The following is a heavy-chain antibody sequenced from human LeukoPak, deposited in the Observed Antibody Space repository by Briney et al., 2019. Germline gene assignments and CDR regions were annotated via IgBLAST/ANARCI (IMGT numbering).Heavy chain of an antibody. Sequence: SETLSLTCSASGGSINNYYWSWIRQPPGKGLEWIGHIFYSGSTNYNPSLKSRVTISLVMSKNQISLKLSSVTTAGTAMYYCARTDDAFHIWGHGTTVTVSS. CDR3: ARTDDAFHI. CDR1: GGSINNYY. D-gene: IGHD2-21*02. J-gene: IGHJ3*02. CDR2: IFYSGST. V-gene: IGHV4-59*01.